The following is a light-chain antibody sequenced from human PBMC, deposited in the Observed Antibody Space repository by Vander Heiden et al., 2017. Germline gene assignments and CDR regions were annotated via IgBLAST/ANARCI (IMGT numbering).Light chain of an antibody. CDR1: SSDVGVYDY. J-gene: IGLJ2*01. CDR3: SSYAGSTIPVV. V-gene: IGLV2-14*01. CDR2: EVS. Sequence: QSGLTQPASVSGSPGQSLTIPCTGTSSDVGVYDYVSWFQQHPGNAPKLLIYEVSNRPSGVSDRFSGSKSGNTASLSISGLQAEDEADYYCSSYAGSTIPVVFGGGTKLTVL.